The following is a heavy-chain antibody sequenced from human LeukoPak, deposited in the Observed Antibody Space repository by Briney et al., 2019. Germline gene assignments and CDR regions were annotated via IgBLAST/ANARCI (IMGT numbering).Heavy chain of an antibody. J-gene: IGHJ4*02. CDR3: GVSSSSSKGSFDY. V-gene: IGHV4-34*01. D-gene: IGHD2-2*01. Sequence: SETLSLTCAVYGGSFSGYNWSWIRQPPGKGLEWIGEINHSGSTNYNPSLKSRVTISVDTSKNQFSLKLSSVTAADTAVYYCGVSSSSSKGSFDYWGQGTLVTVSS. CDR2: INHSGST. CDR1: GGSFSGYN.